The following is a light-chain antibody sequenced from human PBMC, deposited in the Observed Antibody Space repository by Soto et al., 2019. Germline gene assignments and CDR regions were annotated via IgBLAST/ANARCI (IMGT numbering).Light chain of an antibody. Sequence: QSALTQPAAVSGSPGQSITISCTGTSSDVGTYNLVSWYQQYPGKAPKLMIYATSKRPSGVSNRFSGSKSGDTASLTISGLQAEDEADYYCTSFARGSTLVFGGGIKVTVL. V-gene: IGLV2-23*01. CDR3: TSFARGSTLV. J-gene: IGLJ3*02. CDR1: SSDVGTYNL. CDR2: ATS.